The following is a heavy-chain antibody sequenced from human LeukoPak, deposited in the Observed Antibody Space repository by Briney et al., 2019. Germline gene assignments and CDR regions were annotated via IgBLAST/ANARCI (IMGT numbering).Heavy chain of an antibody. Sequence: GGSLRLSCAASGFTFSSFGMHWVRQAPGKGLEWVAVISYDGNNKYYEDSVKGRFTISRDNSKNTLYLQMNSLRAEDTAMYYCAKHDGPIVVVTVKIDYWGQGTLVTVPS. CDR2: ISYDGNNK. D-gene: IGHD2-21*02. J-gene: IGHJ4*02. CDR3: AKHDGPIVVVTVKIDY. CDR1: GFTFSSFG. V-gene: IGHV3-30*18.